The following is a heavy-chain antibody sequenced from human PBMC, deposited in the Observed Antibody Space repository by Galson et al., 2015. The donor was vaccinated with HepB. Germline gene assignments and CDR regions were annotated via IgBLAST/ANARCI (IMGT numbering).Heavy chain of an antibody. Sequence: SLRLSCAASGFTFSDYYMSWIRQAPGKGLEWVSYISSSSSYTNYADSVKGRFTISRDNAKNSLYLQMNSLRAEDTAVYYCARDHLIGRALEGCYYYYGMDVWGQGTTVTVSS. D-gene: IGHD2-15*01. J-gene: IGHJ6*02. V-gene: IGHV3-11*06. CDR2: ISSSSSYT. CDR3: ARDHLIGRALEGCYYYYGMDV. CDR1: GFTFSDYY.